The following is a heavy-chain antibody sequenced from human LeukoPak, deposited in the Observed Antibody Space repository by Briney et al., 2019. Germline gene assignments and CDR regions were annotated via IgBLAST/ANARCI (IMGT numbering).Heavy chain of an antibody. V-gene: IGHV3-30*18. D-gene: IGHD6-19*01. Sequence: GRSLRLSCAASGFTFSSYGMHWVRQAPGKGLEWVAVISYDGSNKYYADSVKGRFTISRDNSKNTLYLQMISLRAEDTAVYYCAKGPNSSGRAPFDYWGQGTLVTVSS. CDR1: GFTFSSYG. CDR3: AKGPNSSGRAPFDY. CDR2: ISYDGSNK. J-gene: IGHJ4*02.